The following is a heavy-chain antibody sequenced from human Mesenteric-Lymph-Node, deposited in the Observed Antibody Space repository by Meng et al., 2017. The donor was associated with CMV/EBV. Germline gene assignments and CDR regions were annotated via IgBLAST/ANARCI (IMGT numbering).Heavy chain of an antibody. CDR2: IYSSGST. CDR1: GGSISSYY. Sequence: SETLSLTCTVSGGSISSYYWTWIRQPPGKGLEWIGYIYSSGSTDYNPSLKSRVTILADTSENQFSLKVSSVTAADTAVYSCAREGYYSGMDVWGQGTTVTVSS. CDR3: AREGYYSGMDV. J-gene: IGHJ6*02. V-gene: IGHV4-59*01.